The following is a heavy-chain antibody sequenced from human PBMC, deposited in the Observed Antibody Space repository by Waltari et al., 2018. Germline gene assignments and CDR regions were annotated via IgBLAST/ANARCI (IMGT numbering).Heavy chain of an antibody. CDR2: IYYSGST. V-gene: IGHV4-59*01. D-gene: IGHD6-19*01. CDR1: GGSISSYY. CDR3: AGGWLDPDDAFDI. Sequence: QVQLQESGPGLVKPSETLSLTCTVSGGSISSYYWSWIRQPPGKGLEWIGYIYYSGSTNYNPSLKSRVTISVDTSKNQFSLKLSSVTAADTAVYYCAGGWLDPDDAFDIWGQGTMVIVSS. J-gene: IGHJ3*02.